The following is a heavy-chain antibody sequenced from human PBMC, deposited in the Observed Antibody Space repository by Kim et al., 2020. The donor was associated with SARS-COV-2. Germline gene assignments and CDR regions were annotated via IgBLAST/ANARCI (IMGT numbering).Heavy chain of an antibody. V-gene: IGHV4-59*13. CDR2: IYYSGIT. Sequence: SETLSLTCTVSGASISTYYWSWMRQPPGKGLEWIGYIYYSGITNYNPSLTSRVTISIDTSKNQVSLNLNSVTTADTAVYYCARLQYSPGWRFDYWGQGTLVTVSS. CDR3: ARLQYSPGWRFDY. CDR1: GASISTYY. D-gene: IGHD6-19*01. J-gene: IGHJ4*02.